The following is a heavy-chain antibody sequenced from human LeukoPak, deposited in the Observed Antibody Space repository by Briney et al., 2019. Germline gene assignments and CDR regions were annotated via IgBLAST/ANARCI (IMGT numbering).Heavy chain of an antibody. CDR3: ARDSRDVYYYYYYMDV. CDR1: GYTFTGYY. V-gene: IGHV1-2*02. J-gene: IGHJ6*03. Sequence: GASVKVSCKASGYTFTGYYMHWVRQAPGQGLEWMGWINPNSGGTNYAQKFQGRVTMTRDTSISTAYMELSRLRSDDTAVYYCARDSRDVYYYYYYMDVWGKGTTVTVSS. CDR2: INPNSGGT. D-gene: IGHD5-24*01.